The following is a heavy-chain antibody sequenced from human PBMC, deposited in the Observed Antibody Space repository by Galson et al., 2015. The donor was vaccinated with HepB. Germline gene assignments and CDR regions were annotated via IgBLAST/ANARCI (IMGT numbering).Heavy chain of an antibody. CDR3: ARGPGALNY. J-gene: IGHJ4*02. D-gene: IGHD1-26*01. CDR2: TYDRSKWYS. V-gene: IGHV6-1*01. Sequence: CAISGDSVSSHSAAWNWIRQSPSRGLEWLGRTYDRSKWYSYYAVSVKSRITISPDTSKNQFSLQLNSVTPEDTAIYYCARGPGALNYWGQGTLVTVSS. CDR1: GDSVSSHSAA.